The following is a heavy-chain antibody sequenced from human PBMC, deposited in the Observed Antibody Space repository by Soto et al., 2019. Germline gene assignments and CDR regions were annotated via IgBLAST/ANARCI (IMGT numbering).Heavy chain of an antibody. D-gene: IGHD6-19*01. J-gene: IGHJ5*02. Sequence: QVQLVQSGAEVKKPGASVKVSCKASGYTFTGYYMHWVRQAPGQGLEWMGWINPNSGGTNNAQKFHGWVTMTRDTSISTPYMELSRLRSDDTAVYYCARAYIAVAGDNWFDPWGQGTLVAVSS. CDR3: ARAYIAVAGDNWFDP. V-gene: IGHV1-2*04. CDR1: GYTFTGYY. CDR2: INPNSGGT.